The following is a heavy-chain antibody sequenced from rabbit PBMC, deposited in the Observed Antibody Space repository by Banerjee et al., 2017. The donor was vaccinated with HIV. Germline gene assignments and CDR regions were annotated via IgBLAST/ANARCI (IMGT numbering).Heavy chain of an antibody. Sequence: QSFEESGGGLVQPEGSLTLTCIASGFSFSSNAMCWVRQAPGKGLEWIACINSDSGSTHYAGWAKGRFTISKTSSTTVTLQMTSLTAADMATYFCARDPYDGYVGWDLWGQGTLVTIS. D-gene: IGHD6-1*01. CDR3: ARDPYDGYVGWDL. J-gene: IGHJ3*01. CDR1: GFSFSSNA. V-gene: IGHV1S40*01. CDR2: INSDSGST.